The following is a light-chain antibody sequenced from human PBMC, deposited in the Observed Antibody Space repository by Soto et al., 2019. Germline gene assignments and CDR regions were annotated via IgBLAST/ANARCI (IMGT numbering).Light chain of an antibody. CDR2: GAS. J-gene: IGKJ1*01. V-gene: IGKV3-20*01. CDR1: QSVSSN. Sequence: EMVMTQSPPTLSVSPGEIATLSCRASQSVSSNLAWYQQKPGQTPRLLIYGASSRATGTPDRFSGSGSGTDFTLTINRLEPEDFALYYCQQYGSSPPTFGQGTKWIS. CDR3: QQYGSSPPT.